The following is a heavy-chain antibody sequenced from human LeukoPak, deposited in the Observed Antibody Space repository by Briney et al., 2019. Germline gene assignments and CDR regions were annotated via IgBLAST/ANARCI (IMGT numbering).Heavy chain of an antibody. CDR3: TRVLTYYDFWSGYLFDY. Sequence: GGSLRLSCAASGFTFNDYGMSWVRQAPGKGLEWVSGINWNGGRTGYADSMKGRFIISRDNAKNSLYLQVNSLKTEDTAVYYCTRVLTYYDFWSGYLFDYWGQGTLVTVSS. CDR2: INWNGGRT. CDR1: GFTFNDYG. D-gene: IGHD3-3*01. V-gene: IGHV3-20*04. J-gene: IGHJ4*02.